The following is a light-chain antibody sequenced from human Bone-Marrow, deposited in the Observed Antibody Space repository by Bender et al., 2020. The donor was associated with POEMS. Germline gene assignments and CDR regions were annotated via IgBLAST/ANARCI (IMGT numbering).Light chain of an antibody. CDR2: END. V-gene: IGLV6-57*04. Sequence: NFLLTQPHSVSASPGTTVTISCTRGSGSITTRYVQWYQQRPGSAPTTVIYENDHRLSGGPDRFSAYIDTSSNSAFLTISGLRTEDEADYYCQSYDDLVIVFGGGTKLTVL. J-gene: IGLJ2*01. CDR1: SGSITTRY. CDR3: QSYDDLVIV.